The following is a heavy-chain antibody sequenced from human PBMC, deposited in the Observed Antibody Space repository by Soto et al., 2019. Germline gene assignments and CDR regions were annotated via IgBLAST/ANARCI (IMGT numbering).Heavy chain of an antibody. CDR2: INHSGST. CDR3: ARVGVPAAVDY. Sequence: SETLSLTCAVYGGSFSGYYWSWIRQPPGKGLEWIGEINHSGSTNYNPSLKSRVTISVDTSKNQFSLKLSPVTAADTAVYYCARVGVPAAVDYWGQGTLVTVSS. CDR1: GGSFSGYY. V-gene: IGHV4-34*01. J-gene: IGHJ4*02. D-gene: IGHD2-2*01.